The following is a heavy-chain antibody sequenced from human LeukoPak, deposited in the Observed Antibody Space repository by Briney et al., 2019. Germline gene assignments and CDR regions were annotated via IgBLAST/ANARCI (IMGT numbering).Heavy chain of an antibody. J-gene: IGHJ5*02. D-gene: IGHD1-26*01. CDR3: ARQGGSLDWFDP. CDR1: GGSIRSTSSY. Sequence: PSETLSLTCTVSGGSIRSTSSYWGWIRQPPGKGLEWVGNMYYSGSIYYNPSLKSRVTISIDTSKNQFSLKLSSVTAADRAVYYCARQGGSLDWFDPWGQGILVTVSS. CDR2: MYYSGSI. V-gene: IGHV4-39*01.